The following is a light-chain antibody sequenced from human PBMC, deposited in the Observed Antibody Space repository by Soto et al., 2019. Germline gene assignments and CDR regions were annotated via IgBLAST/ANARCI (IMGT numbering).Light chain of an antibody. CDR3: QQYDNLHLS. CDR2: DAS. V-gene: IGKV1-33*01. CDR1: QDISNY. J-gene: IGKJ3*01. Sequence: DIQMTQSPSSLSASVGDRVTITCQASQDISNYLNWYQQKPGKAPKLLIYDASNLETGVTSRFSGSGSGTDFTFTIISLQPEDIATYYFQQYDNLHLSFGRGTKVDIK.